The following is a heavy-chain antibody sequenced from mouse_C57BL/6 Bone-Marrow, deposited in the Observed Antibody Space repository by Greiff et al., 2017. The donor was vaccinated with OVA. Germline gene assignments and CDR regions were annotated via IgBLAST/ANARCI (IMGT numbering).Heavy chain of an antibody. V-gene: IGHV1-39*01. D-gene: IGHD1-1*01. Sequence: VHVKQSGPELVKPGASVKISCKASGYSFTDYNMNWVKQSNGKSLEWIGVINPNYGTTSYNQKFKSKATLTVDKSSSTAYMQLSSLTSEDSAVYYCARSNYYGSSYPPAWFAYWGQGTLVTVSA. CDR2: INPNYGTT. CDR1: GYSFTDYN. CDR3: ARSNYYGSSYPPAWFAY. J-gene: IGHJ3*01.